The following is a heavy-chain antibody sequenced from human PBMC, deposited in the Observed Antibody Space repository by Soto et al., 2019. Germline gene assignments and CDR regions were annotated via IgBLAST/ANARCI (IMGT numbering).Heavy chain of an antibody. J-gene: IGHJ6*02. V-gene: IGHV1-8*01. CDR3: GTWPYYYYGMDV. CDR1: GYTFTSYD. CDR2: MNPNSGNT. Sequence: QVQLVQSGAEVKKPGASVKVSCKASGYTFTSYDINWVRQATGQGLEWMGWMNPNSGNTGYAQKFQGRVTMTRNTSISTAYMELSSLRSEDTAVYYCGTWPYYYYGMDVWGQGTTVTVSS.